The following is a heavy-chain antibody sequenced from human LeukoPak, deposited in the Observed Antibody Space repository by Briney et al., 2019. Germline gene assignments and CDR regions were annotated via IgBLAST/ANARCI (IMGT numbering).Heavy chain of an antibody. CDR2: MYYSGNT. Sequence: SETLSLTCSVSGVSISSYYWSWIRQPPGKGLEWIGYMYYSGNTKYNPSLKSRVAISVDTSKNQCSLKLTSVTAADTAVYYCARAFTSWSFDYWGQGTLVTVSS. J-gene: IGHJ4*02. CDR3: ARAFTSWSFDY. V-gene: IGHV4-59*13. D-gene: IGHD3-16*01. CDR1: GVSISSYY.